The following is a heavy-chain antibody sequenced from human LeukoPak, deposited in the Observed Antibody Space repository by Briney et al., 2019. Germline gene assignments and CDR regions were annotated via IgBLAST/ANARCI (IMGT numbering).Heavy chain of an antibody. CDR3: AKEHRSGWNLISFDL. CDR2: ISSSSATT. V-gene: IGHV3-23*01. J-gene: IGHJ4*02. CDR1: GFTFNTYA. D-gene: IGHD6-19*01. Sequence: PGGSLRLSCAASGFTFNTYAMSWVRQAPGKGLEWVSGISSSSATTYYADSVKGRFSISRGNSHSTLFLQLNGLRAEDTAVYYCAKEHRSGWNLISFDLWGQGTLVTVSS.